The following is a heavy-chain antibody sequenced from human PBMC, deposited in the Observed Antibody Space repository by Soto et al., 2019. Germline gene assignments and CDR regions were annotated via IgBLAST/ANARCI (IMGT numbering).Heavy chain of an antibody. CDR3: ARDQYYDFWSGYRDAFDI. CDR1: GFTFSSYG. V-gene: IGHV3-30*03. CDR2: ISYDGSNK. D-gene: IGHD3-3*01. Sequence: GGPLRLSCAASGFTFSSYGMHWVRQAPGKGLEWVAVISYDGSNKYYADSVKGRFTISRDNSKNTLYLQMNSLRAEDTAVYYCARDQYYDFWSGYRDAFDIWGQGTRVTVSS. J-gene: IGHJ3*02.